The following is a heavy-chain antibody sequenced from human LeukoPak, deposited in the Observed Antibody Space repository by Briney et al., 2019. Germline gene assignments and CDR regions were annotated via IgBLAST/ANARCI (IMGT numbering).Heavy chain of an antibody. V-gene: IGHV1-69*06. Sequence: GASVKVSCKASGGTFSSYAISWVRQAPGQGLEWMGRIIPIFGTANYAQKFQGRVTITADKSTSTAYMELSSLRSEDTAVYYCARGGSSGYYYGMDVWGQGTTVTVSS. D-gene: IGHD3-22*01. J-gene: IGHJ6*02. CDR3: ARGGSSGYYYGMDV. CDR2: IIPIFGTA. CDR1: GGTFSSYA.